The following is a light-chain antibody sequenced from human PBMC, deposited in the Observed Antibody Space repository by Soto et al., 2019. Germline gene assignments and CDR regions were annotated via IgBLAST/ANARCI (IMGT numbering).Light chain of an antibody. V-gene: IGLV2-14*01. CDR1: GSDVGGYNY. Sequence: QSVLTHPASVSGSPGQSITISCTGTGSDVGGYNYVSWYQQHPGKAPKLMIYEVSNRPSGVSNRFSGSKSGNTASLTISGLQAEDEADYYCSSYTSSSASYVFGTGTKVTVL. J-gene: IGLJ1*01. CDR2: EVS. CDR3: SSYTSSSASYV.